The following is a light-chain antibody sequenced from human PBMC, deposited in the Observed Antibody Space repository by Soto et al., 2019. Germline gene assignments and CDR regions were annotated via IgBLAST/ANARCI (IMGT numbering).Light chain of an antibody. CDR3: QQLNTYPLS. CDR2: AAS. V-gene: IGKV1-9*01. CDR1: QGISSY. Sequence: DIQLTQSPSFLSASVGDRVTITCRASQGISSYLAWYQQKPGKAPKLLIYAASTLQSGVPSRFSGSGSGTEFTLTISTLQPEDFATNSCQQLNTYPLSFGGGTKVAIK. J-gene: IGKJ4*01.